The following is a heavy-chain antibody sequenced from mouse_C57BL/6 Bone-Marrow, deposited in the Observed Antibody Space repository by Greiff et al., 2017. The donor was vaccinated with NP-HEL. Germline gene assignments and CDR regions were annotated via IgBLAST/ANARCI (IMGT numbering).Heavy chain of an antibody. J-gene: IGHJ2*01. CDR1: GYTFTSYG. CDR3: ARGAIYYYGSSC. D-gene: IGHD1-1*01. CDR2: IYPRSGNT. Sequence: VKLQESGAELARPGASVKLSCKASGYTFTSYGISWVKQRTGQGLEWIGEIYPRSGNTYYNEKFKGKATLTADKSSSTAYMELRSLTSEDSAVYFCARGAIYYYGSSCWGQGTTLTVSS. V-gene: IGHV1-81*01.